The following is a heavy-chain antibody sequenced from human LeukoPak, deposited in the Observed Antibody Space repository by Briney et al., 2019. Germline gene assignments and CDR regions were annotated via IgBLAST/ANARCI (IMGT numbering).Heavy chain of an antibody. CDR3: ARVGRGDAFDI. CDR1: GFTFSSYA. V-gene: IGHV3-48*03. CDR2: ISSSGSTI. Sequence: GGSLRLSCAASGFTFSSYAMNWVRQAPGKGLEWVSYISSSGSTIYYADSVKGRFTISRDNAKNSLYLQMNSLRAEDTAVYYCARVGRGDAFDIWGQGTMVTVSS. J-gene: IGHJ3*02.